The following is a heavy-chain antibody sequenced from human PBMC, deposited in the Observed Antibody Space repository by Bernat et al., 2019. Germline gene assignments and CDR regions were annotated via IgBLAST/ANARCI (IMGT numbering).Heavy chain of an antibody. J-gene: IGHJ4*02. V-gene: IGHV4-39*01. D-gene: IGHD2-15*01. Sequence: QLQLQESGPGLVKPSETLSLTCTVSGGSISSSSYYWGWIRQPPGKGLEWIGSIYYSGSTYYNQSLKSRVTISVDTSKNQFSLKLSSVTAADTAVYYCARLDIVVVVAATGVFDYWGQGTLVTVSS. CDR1: GGSISSSSYY. CDR3: ARLDIVVVVAATGVFDY. CDR2: IYYSGST.